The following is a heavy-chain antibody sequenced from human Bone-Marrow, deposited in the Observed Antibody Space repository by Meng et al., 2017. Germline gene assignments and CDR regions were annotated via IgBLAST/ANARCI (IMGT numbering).Heavy chain of an antibody. V-gene: IGHV3-7*01. Sequence: GESLKISCAASGFTFSAYWMNWVRQAPGKGLEWVANIKQDGSEKYYVDSVKGRFTISRDNAKNSLYLQMNSLRAEDTAVYYCARLFSSSWYLHYYYYYGMDVWGQGTTVTVSS. D-gene: IGHD6-13*01. J-gene: IGHJ6*02. CDR1: GFTFSAYW. CDR2: IKQDGSEK. CDR3: ARLFSSSWYLHYYYYYGMDV.